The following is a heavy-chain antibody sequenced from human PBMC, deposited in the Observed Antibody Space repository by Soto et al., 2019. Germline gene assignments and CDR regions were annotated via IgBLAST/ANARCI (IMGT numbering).Heavy chain of an antibody. V-gene: IGHV3-23*01. J-gene: IGHJ4*02. D-gene: IGHD5-12*01. CDR3: AKGPLGSGYDLDS. CDR1: GFTFSNYA. Sequence: EVQLLDSGGGLVQPGGSLRLSCAASGFTFSNYAMNWVRQAPGKGLDWVSAISGSGGSTYYADSVKGRFTISRDNSKNTLYLQMSSPRAEDTAVYYCAKGPLGSGYDLDSWGQGTLVTVSS. CDR2: ISGSGGST.